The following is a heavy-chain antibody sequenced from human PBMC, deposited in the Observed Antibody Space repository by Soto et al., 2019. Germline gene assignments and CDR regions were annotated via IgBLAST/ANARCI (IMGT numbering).Heavy chain of an antibody. V-gene: IGHV2-5*02. Sequence: QITLKESGPTLVKPTQTLTLTCTFSGFSLRSSKMGVAWIRQPPGKALEWLALIYWDDEKRYSPSLNSRLTITNDASKNQVVLTVTNMDPVDTATYYCAHLMITFGGVPGWFDPWGQGTLVTVSS. CDR3: AHLMITFGGVPGWFDP. CDR2: IYWDDEK. J-gene: IGHJ5*02. CDR1: GFSLRSSKMG. D-gene: IGHD3-16*01.